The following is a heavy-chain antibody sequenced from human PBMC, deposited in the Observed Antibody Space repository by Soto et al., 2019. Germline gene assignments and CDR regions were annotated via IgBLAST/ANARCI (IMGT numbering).Heavy chain of an antibody. CDR3: ASFRCSGGSCALSP. J-gene: IGHJ5*02. D-gene: IGHD2-15*01. Sequence: QVQLQESGPGLVKPSQTLSLTCTVSGGSISSGDYYWSWIRQPPGKGLEWIGYIYYSGSTYYNPSRRRRVTISVDTPKNQFSLKLSSVTAADTAVYYCASFRCSGGSCALSPWGQGTLVTVSS. CDR2: IYYSGST. V-gene: IGHV4-30-4*01. CDR1: GGSISSGDYY.